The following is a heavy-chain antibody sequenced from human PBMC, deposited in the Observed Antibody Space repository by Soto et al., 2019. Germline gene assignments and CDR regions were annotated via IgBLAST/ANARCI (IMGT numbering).Heavy chain of an antibody. CDR1: GFTFSNAW. CDR3: TPEYSGGYDH. J-gene: IGHJ5*02. D-gene: IGHD5-12*01. CDR2: IKSKTDGGTT. Sequence: GGSLRLSCAASGFTFSNAWMSWVRQAPGKGLEWVGRIKSKTDGGTTDYSAPVKGRFTISRDDSKDTLYLQVNSLKTEDTAVYYCTPEYSGGYDHWGPGTLVTVSS. V-gene: IGHV3-15*01.